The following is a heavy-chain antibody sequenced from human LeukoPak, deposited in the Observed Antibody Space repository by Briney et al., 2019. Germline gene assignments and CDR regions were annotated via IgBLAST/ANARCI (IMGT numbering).Heavy chain of an antibody. CDR3: VRGSGNDYFGSGPIDKWFDP. CDR1: GGSISSYF. CDR2: IYYIGNT. D-gene: IGHD3-10*01. J-gene: IGHJ5*02. V-gene: IGHV4-59*01. Sequence: PSETLSLTCSVSGGSISSYFWSSIRQPPGKGLGWNGYIYYIGNTNYSPPLKSQVTISVNRAKNQFSLKLSAVTAADTALYYCVRGSGNDYFGSGPIDKWFDPWGQGTLVTVSS.